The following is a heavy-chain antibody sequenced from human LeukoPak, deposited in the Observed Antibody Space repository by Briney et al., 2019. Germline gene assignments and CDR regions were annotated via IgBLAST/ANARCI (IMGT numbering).Heavy chain of an antibody. CDR2: ISWNSGSI. D-gene: IGHD4-11*01. V-gene: IGHV3-9*01. CDR3: AKATVTEXYYYGMDV. Sequence: GGSLRLSCAASGFTFDDYAMHWVRQAPGKGLEWVSGISWNSGSIGYADSVKGRFTISRDNAKNSLYLQMNSLRAEDTALYYCAKATVTEXYYYGMDVWGQGTTVTVSS. J-gene: IGHJ6*02. CDR1: GFTFDDYA.